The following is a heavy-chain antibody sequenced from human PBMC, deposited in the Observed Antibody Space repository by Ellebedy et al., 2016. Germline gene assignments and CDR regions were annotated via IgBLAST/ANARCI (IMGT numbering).Heavy chain of an antibody. J-gene: IGHJ4*02. CDR2: IIPIFGTA. D-gene: IGHD6-19*01. CDR3: ASDSSGWYLGDY. CDR1: GGTFSSYA. Sequence: SVKVSCXASGGTFSSYAISWVRQAPGQGLEWMGGIIPIFGTANYAQKFQGRVTITADESTSTAYMELSSLRSEDTAVYYCASDSSGWYLGDYWGQGTLVTVSS. V-gene: IGHV1-69*13.